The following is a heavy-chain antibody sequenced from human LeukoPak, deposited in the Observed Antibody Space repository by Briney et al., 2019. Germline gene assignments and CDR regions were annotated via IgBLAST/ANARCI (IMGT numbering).Heavy chain of an antibody. CDR1: GDSISSSC. V-gene: IGHV4-59*08. J-gene: IGHJ4*02. CDR3: ARVLAHGHSDY. CDR2: VHSSGIT. D-gene: IGHD5-24*01. Sequence: TSETLSLTCSVSGDSISSSCWSWIRQPPEKGLEWIGYVHSSGITQYNPSLKSRVTISVDTSKNQFSLKLSSVTAADTAVYYCARVLAHGHSDYWGQGTLVTVSS.